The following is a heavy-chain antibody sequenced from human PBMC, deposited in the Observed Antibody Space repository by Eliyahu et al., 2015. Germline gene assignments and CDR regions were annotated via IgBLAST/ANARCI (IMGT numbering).Heavy chain of an antibody. J-gene: IGHJ6*02. CDR1: GFTVSSNY. CDR2: IYSGGST. Sequence: EVQLVESGGGLIQPGGSLRLSCAASGFTVSSNYMXWVRQAPGKGLEWVSVIYSGGSTYYADSVKGRFTISRDNSKNTLYLQMNSLRAEDTAVYYCAGMVTRDYYGMDVWGQGTTVTVSS. V-gene: IGHV3-53*01. D-gene: IGHD5-18*01. CDR3: AGMVTRDYYGMDV.